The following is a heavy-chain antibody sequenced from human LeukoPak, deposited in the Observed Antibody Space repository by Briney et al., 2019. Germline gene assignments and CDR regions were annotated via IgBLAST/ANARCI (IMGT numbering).Heavy chain of an antibody. D-gene: IGHD6-13*01. J-gene: IGHJ4*02. Sequence: ASVKLSCKASGATFSSYAISWVRQAPGQRLEWMGWISAYNGNTNYAQKLQGRVTMTTDTSTSTAYMELRSLRSDDTAVYYCARAHQAERQLTYFDYWGQGTLVTVSS. CDR3: ARAHQAERQLTYFDY. CDR2: ISAYNGNT. CDR1: GATFSSYA. V-gene: IGHV1-18*01.